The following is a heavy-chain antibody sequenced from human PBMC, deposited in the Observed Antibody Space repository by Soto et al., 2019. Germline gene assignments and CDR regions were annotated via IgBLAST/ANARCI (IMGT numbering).Heavy chain of an antibody. V-gene: IGHV4-34*01. CDR3: ARGDYSYGKFDP. CDR2: INHSGST. CDR1: GGTLSGYY. Sequence: QTLSLTCAVDGGTLSGYYWSWTRQPPGKGLEWIGEINHSGSTNYNPSLKSRVTISVDTSKNQFSLKLSSVTAADTAVYYCARGDYSYGKFDPWGQGTLVT. D-gene: IGHD5-18*01. J-gene: IGHJ5*02.